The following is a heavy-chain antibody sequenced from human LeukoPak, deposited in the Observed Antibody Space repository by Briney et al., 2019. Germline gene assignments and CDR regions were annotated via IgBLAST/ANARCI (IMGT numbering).Heavy chain of an antibody. CDR1: GGSFSGYY. D-gene: IGHD3-22*01. V-gene: IGHV4-34*01. J-gene: IGHJ4*02. Sequence: PSETLSLTCAVYGGSFSGYYWSWIRQPPGKGLEWIGEINHSGSTNYNPSLKSRVTISVDTSKNQFSLKLSSVIAADTAVYYCARYSSGPNLNYFDYWGQGTLVTVSS. CDR2: INHSGST. CDR3: ARYSSGPNLNYFDY.